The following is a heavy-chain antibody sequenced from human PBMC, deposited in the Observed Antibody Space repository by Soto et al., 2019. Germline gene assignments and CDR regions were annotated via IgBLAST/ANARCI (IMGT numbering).Heavy chain of an antibody. CDR1: GLSLTNGRLG. J-gene: IGHJ5*02. Sequence: EAGRTLGNPSDTLTLTCTVSGLSLTNGRLGVSWIRQPPGKALEWLAHIFSNDDKSYSTSLKSRLTISKDISRSQVVLTMTNMDPVDSATYYCALIKDCSRTDCYLASFDPWGQGTLVPVSP. D-gene: IGHD2-2*01. CDR3: ALIKDCSRTDCYLASFDP. V-gene: IGHV2-26*01. CDR2: IFSNDDK.